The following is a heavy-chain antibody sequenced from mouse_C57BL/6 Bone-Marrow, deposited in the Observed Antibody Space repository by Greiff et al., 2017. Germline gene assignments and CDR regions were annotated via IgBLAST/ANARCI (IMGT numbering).Heavy chain of an antibody. Sequence: QVQLQQSGPELVKPGASVKLSCTASGYTFTDYYINWVQQRPGQGLEWIGWIFPGSGSTYYTEKLKGKATLTVDKASSTAYMLLSSLTSKASAVYFCARWGLREFDYWGQGTTLTGSS. J-gene: IGHJ2*01. D-gene: IGHD2-4*01. CDR1: GYTFTDYY. CDR3: ARWGLREFDY. CDR2: IFPGSGST. V-gene: IGHV1-75*01.